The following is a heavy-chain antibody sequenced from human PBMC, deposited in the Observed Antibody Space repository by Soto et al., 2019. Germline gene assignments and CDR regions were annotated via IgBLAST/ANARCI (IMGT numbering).Heavy chain of an antibody. CDR3: SSGWAHGLDY. CDR2: ISSSSSYI. J-gene: IGHJ4*02. CDR1: GFTLSSYG. D-gene: IGHD6-25*01. Sequence: GGSLRLSCAASGFTLSSYGMHWVRQAPGKGLEWVSSISSSSSYIYYADSVKGRFTISRDNSKNTLYLQMNSLRAEDTAVYYWSSGWAHGLDYWGQGTLVTVSS. V-gene: IGHV3-21*01.